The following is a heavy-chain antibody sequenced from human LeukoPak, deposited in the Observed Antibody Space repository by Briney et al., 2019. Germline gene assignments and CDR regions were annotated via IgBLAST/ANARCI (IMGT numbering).Heavy chain of an antibody. CDR1: GYTFSRHW. CDR2: INPSDGST. V-gene: IGHV1-46*01. Sequence: ASVKVSCKASGYTFSRHWIHWVRQALGQGLEWMAIINPSDGSTSYAQKFQGRVSLSRDTSTNTVNMELSSLKSEDTAVYYCARDHSDAAILTWWFDPWGQGTLVIVSS. CDR3: ARDHSDAAILTWWFDP. D-gene: IGHD2-2*02. J-gene: IGHJ5*02.